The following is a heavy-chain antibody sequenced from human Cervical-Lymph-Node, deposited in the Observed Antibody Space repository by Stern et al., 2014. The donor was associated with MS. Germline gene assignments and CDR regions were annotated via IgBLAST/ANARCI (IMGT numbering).Heavy chain of an antibody. Sequence: VQLVESGGGVVQPGRSVRISCEASGFTFSSYGMHWVRQAPGKGLEWVGVIWYDGSNKYYADSVKCRFTISRDNSKNTLYLQMNSLRAEDTAVYYCARTTRGYSYGLLDYWGQGTLVTVSS. V-gene: IGHV3-33*01. J-gene: IGHJ4*02. CDR2: IWYDGSNK. CDR1: GFTFSSYG. CDR3: ARTTRGYSYGLLDY. D-gene: IGHD5-18*01.